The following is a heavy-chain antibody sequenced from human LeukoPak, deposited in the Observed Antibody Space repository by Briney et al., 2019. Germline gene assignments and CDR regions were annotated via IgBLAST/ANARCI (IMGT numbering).Heavy chain of an antibody. Sequence: GXXLRLSCAASGFTFSSYAMHWVRQAPGKGLEYVSAISSNGGSTYYANSVKGRFTISRDNSKNTLYLQMGSLRAEDMAVYYCGRIAAAGTAWGQGTLVTVSS. J-gene: IGHJ4*02. CDR3: GRIAAAGTA. D-gene: IGHD6-13*01. CDR2: ISSNGGST. V-gene: IGHV3-64*01. CDR1: GFTFSSYA.